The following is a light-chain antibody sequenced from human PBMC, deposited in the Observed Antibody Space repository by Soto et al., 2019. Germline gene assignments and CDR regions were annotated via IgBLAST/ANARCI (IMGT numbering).Light chain of an antibody. V-gene: IGKV1-9*01. J-gene: IGKJ5*01. CDR2: AAS. Sequence: IQLTQSPSSLSASVGDRVTITCRASQGISSYLAWYQQKPGKAPKLLIYAASTLQSGVPSRFSGSGSGTDFTLTISSLQPEDFATYYCQHSSSDLITFGQGTRLEIK. CDR3: QHSSSDLIT. CDR1: QGISSY.